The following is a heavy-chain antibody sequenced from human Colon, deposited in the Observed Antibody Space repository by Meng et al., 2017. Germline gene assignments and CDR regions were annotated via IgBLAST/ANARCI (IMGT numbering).Heavy chain of an antibody. Sequence: SETLSLTCAVYGGSFSSYYWSWIRQPPGKGLEWIGEINHSGSTNYNPSLKSRVTISVDTSKNQFSLKLSSVTAADTAVYYCARLSGSLLDCDGMDVWGQGTTVTVSS. CDR2: INHSGST. J-gene: IGHJ6*02. D-gene: IGHD2-21*02. CDR1: GGSFSSYY. CDR3: ARLSGSLLDCDGMDV. V-gene: IGHV4-34*01.